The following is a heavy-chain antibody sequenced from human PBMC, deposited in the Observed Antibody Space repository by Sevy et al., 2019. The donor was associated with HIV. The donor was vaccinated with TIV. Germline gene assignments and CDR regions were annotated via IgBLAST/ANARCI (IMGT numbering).Heavy chain of an antibody. CDR1: GGSISSGDYY. CDR3: AGYCISTSPHNWFDP. J-gene: IGHJ5*02. CDR2: IYYSGTT. D-gene: IGHD2-2*01. Sequence: SETLSLTCTVSGGSISSGDYYWSWMRQPPGKGLEWIGYIYYSGTTYYNPSLKSRVTISVDTSKNHFSLNLNSVTAADTAVYYGAGYCISTSPHNWFDPWGQGTLVTVSS. V-gene: IGHV4-30-4*01.